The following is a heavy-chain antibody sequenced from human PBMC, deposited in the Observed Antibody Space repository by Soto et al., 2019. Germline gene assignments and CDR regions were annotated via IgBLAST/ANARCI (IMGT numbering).Heavy chain of an antibody. CDR3: ARFHSTVMDAFDI. CDR2: INHSGST. CDR1: GGSFSGYY. J-gene: IGHJ3*02. Sequence: PSETLSLTCAVYGGSFSGYYWSWIRQPPGKGLEWIGEINHSGSTNYNPSLKSRVIISVDTSKNQFSLKLSSVTAADTAVYYCARFHSTVMDAFDIWGQGTMVTVSS. V-gene: IGHV4-34*01. D-gene: IGHD4-17*01.